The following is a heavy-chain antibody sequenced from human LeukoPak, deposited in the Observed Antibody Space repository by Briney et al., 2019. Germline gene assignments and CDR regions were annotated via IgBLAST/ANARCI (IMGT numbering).Heavy chain of an antibody. V-gene: IGHV3-66*01. Sequence: QSGGSLRLSCAASGFTVSSNYMSWVRQAPGKGLEWVSVIYSGGSTYYADSVKGRFTISRDNSKNTLYLQMSSLRTEDTAVYYCARDATRFYGQYYYYYYYMDVWGKGTTVTVSS. CDR1: GFTVSSNY. CDR2: IYSGGST. CDR3: ARDATRFYGQYYYYYYYMDV. D-gene: IGHD4-17*01. J-gene: IGHJ6*03.